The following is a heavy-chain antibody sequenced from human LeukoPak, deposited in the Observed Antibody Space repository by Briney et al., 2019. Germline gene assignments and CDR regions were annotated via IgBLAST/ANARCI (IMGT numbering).Heavy chain of an antibody. CDR3: ARAGAIATVHLDLDH. D-gene: IGHD6-13*01. V-gene: IGHV4-59*11. CDR1: GASISTHY. Sequence: SETLSLTCTVSGASISTHYWSWIRQPPEKGPEWIGDFYFTGSTNYNPSLKSRATISGDTSKNQFSLNLRSVTAADTAVYHCARAGAIATVHLDLDHLGRGTQVTVSS. J-gene: IGHJ4*02. CDR2: FYFTGST.